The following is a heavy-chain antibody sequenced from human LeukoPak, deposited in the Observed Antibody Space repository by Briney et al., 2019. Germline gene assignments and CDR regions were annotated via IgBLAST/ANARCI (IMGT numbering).Heavy chain of an antibody. Sequence: GGSLRLSCAASGFTFSSYSMNWVRQAPGKGLEWVSSISSSSSYIYYADSVKGRFTISRDNAKNSLYLQMNSLRAEDTAVYYCARGRGCTNGVCSDPNDYGGEGTLVTASS. D-gene: IGHD2-8*01. CDR3: ARGRGCTNGVCSDPNDY. CDR1: GFTFSSYS. CDR2: ISSSSSYI. J-gene: IGHJ4*02. V-gene: IGHV3-21*01.